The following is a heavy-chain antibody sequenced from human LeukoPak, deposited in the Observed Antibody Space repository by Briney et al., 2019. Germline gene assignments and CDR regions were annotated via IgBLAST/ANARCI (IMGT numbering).Heavy chain of an antibody. Sequence: GGSLRLSCAASGFTFSDYYMGWIRQAPGKGLEWVSYISSSGSTIYYADSVKGRFTISRDNAKNSLYLQMNSLRAEDTAVYYCASTSTITMVRGVPIFDYWGQGTLVTVSS. J-gene: IGHJ4*02. V-gene: IGHV3-11*01. CDR1: GFTFSDYY. D-gene: IGHD3-10*01. CDR3: ASTSTITMVRGVPIFDY. CDR2: ISSSGSTI.